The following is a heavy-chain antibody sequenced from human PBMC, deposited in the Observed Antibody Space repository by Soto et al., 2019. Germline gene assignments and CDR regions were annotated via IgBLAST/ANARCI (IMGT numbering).Heavy chain of an antibody. CDR3: AKDIVAGTEKYYFDY. V-gene: IGHV3-30*18. D-gene: IGHD6-19*01. CDR1: GFTFSSYG. CDR2: ISYDGSNK. J-gene: IGHJ4*02. Sequence: GGSLRLSCAASGFTFSSYGMHWVRQAPGKGLEWVAVISYDGSNKYYADSVKGRFTISRDNSKNTLYLQMNSLRAEDTAVYYCAKDIVAGTEKYYFDYWGQGTLVTVSS.